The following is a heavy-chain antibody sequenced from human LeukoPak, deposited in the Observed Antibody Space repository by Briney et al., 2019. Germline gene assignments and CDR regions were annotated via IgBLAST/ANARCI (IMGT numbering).Heavy chain of an antibody. J-gene: IGHJ6*03. V-gene: IGHV1-8*01. CDR3: ARIGPSSWYDYYYYMDV. CDR2: MNPNSGNT. Sequence: ASVKVSCKASGYTFTSYDINWVRQATGHGLEWMGWMNPNSGNTGYAQKFQGRVTMTRNTSISTAYMELSSLRSEGTAVYYCARIGPSSWYDYYYYMDVWGKGTTVTVSS. CDR1: GYTFTSYD. D-gene: IGHD6-13*01.